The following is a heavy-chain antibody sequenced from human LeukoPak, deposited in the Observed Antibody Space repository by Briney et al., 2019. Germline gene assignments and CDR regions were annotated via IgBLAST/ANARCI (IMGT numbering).Heavy chain of an antibody. CDR1: GDSVSSNSAA. CDR2: TYYRSKWYN. Sequence: SQTLSLTCAISGDSVSSNSAAWNWIRQSPSRGLEWLGRTYYRSKWYNDYAVSVKSRITINPDTSKNQFSLQLNSVTPEDTAVYYCARARGYDFWSGYQFDYWGQGTLATVSS. J-gene: IGHJ4*02. CDR3: ARARGYDFWSGYQFDY. D-gene: IGHD3-3*01. V-gene: IGHV6-1*01.